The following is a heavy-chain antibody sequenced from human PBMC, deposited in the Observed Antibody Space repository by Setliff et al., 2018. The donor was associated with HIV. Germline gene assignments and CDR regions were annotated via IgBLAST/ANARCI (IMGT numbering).Heavy chain of an antibody. J-gene: IGHJ6*03. D-gene: IGHD6-6*01. CDR1: GGTFSSYA. CDR3: ALAARPSYYYYYYMDV. V-gene: IGHV1-69*13. CDR2: IIPMFDTP. Sequence: SVKVSCKSSGGTFSSYAISWVRQAPGQGLEWMGGIIPMFDTPNYAQKFQGRVTITADESRSTAYMELSSLRSEDTAVYYCALAARPSYYYYYYMDVWGKGTTVTVSS.